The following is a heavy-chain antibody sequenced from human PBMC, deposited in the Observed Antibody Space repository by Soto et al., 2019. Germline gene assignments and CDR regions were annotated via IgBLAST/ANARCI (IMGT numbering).Heavy chain of an antibody. CDR1: GFTFRSYA. CDR2: ISYDGSNK. CDR3: ARGDREDIAVVVGVRPGEYGVDV. Sequence: SLRLSCAASGFTFRSYAMHWVRQAPGKGLECMAVISYDGSNKFYRDSVKGRFTISRDNSKNTLYLQINSLRYEDTAVYYCARGDREDIAVVVGVRPGEYGVDVWGQGTTVTVSS. D-gene: IGHD2-15*01. V-gene: IGHV3-30-3*01. J-gene: IGHJ6*02.